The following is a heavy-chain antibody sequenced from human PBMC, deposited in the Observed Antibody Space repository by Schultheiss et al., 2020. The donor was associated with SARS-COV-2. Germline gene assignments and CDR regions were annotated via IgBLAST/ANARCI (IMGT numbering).Heavy chain of an antibody. CDR2: INPSGGST. D-gene: IGHD3-10*01. CDR3: ARDGSGKNYGMDV. J-gene: IGHJ6*02. V-gene: IGHV1-46*03. CDR1: GYTFTSYY. Sequence: GESLKISCKASGYTFTSYYMHWVRQAPGQGLEWMGIINPSGGSTSYAQKFQGRVTMTRDTSTSTVYMELSSLRSEDTAVYYCARDGSGKNYGMDVWGQGTTVTVSS.